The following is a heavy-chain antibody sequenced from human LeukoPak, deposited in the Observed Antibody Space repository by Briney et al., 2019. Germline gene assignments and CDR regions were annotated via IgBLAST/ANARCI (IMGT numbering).Heavy chain of an antibody. J-gene: IGHJ3*02. CDR2: IKPDGSEK. Sequence: GVSLRLSCAASGFTFNSYWMSWVRQAPGKGLEWVANIKPDGSEKYYVDSVKGRFTISKDNAKNSLYLQMNSLRAEDTAVYYCARDPITMIRGPAFDIWGQGTMVTVSS. D-gene: IGHD3-22*01. CDR3: ARDPITMIRGPAFDI. CDR1: GFTFNSYW. V-gene: IGHV3-7*01.